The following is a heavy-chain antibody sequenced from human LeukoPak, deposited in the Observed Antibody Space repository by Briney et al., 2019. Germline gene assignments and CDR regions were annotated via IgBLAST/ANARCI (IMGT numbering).Heavy chain of an antibody. V-gene: IGHV4-4*08. D-gene: IGHD5-12*01. CDR1: GDSFSSYS. Sequence: SETLSLTYNVSGDSFSSYSWNWVRQPPGKGLEWIGYVFSRSNTNYNPSLKSRATISLDTSKNHLYLQLHSVTAADTAVYFCARSGYRDYKYLDYFDYWGRGTLVTVSS. CDR3: ARSGYRDYKYLDYFDY. J-gene: IGHJ4*02. CDR2: VFSRSNT.